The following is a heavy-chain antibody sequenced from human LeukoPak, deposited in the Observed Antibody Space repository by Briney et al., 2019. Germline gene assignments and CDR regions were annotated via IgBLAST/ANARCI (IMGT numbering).Heavy chain of an antibody. CDR1: GGTFTSYA. J-gene: IGHJ4*02. CDR2: IIPIFGTA. Sequence: VKLSCTASGGTFTSYAISWVRQAPGQGLEWMGGIIPIFGTANYAQRFQGRVTITADKSTSTAYMELSSLRSEDTAVYYCARYGFSSNSESYFDYWGQGTLVTVSS. V-gene: IGHV1-69*06. CDR3: ARYGFSSNSESYFDY. D-gene: IGHD4-23*01.